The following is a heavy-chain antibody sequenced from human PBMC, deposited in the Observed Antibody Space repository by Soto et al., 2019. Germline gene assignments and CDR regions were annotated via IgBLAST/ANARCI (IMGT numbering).Heavy chain of an antibody. J-gene: IGHJ6*02. Sequence: EVQLLESGGGLVQPGGSLRLSCAASGFTFSSYAMSWVRQAPGKGLEWVSAISGSGGSTYYADSVKGRFTISRDNSKNTLYLQMNRLRAEDTAVYYFAKVGYSSSSFGMDVWGQGTTVTVSS. D-gene: IGHD6-13*01. V-gene: IGHV3-23*01. CDR3: AKVGYSSSSFGMDV. CDR2: ISGSGGST. CDR1: GFTFSSYA.